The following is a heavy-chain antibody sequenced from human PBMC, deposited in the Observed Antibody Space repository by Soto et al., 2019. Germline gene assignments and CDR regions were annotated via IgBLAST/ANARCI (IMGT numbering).Heavy chain of an antibody. CDR3: ARDNNWYYDS. CDR2: IKPDGSRT. CDR1: GFTFSSYW. J-gene: IGHJ4*02. D-gene: IGHD1-1*01. Sequence: PGGSLRLSCAASGFTFSSYWMHWVRQAPGEGLVWVSYIKPDGSRTKDADSVKGRFTISRDNARNTLYLRMNSLRAEDTAVYYCARDNNWYYDSWGRGPLVTVSS. V-gene: IGHV3-74*03.